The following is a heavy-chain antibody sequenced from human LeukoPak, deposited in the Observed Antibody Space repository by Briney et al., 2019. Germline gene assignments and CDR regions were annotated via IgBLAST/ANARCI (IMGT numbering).Heavy chain of an antibody. D-gene: IGHD1-26*01. CDR2: IIPISGAT. V-gene: IGHV1-69*13. CDR3: ARVLVGGDYYYGMDV. Sequence: SVKVSCKTSGDMFNSYSISWVRQAPGQGLEWMGGIIPISGATNYPVKFQDKVTISADESTSTAYMELRSLRSDDTAVYYCARVLVGGDYYYGMDVWGQGTTVTVSS. J-gene: IGHJ6*02. CDR1: GDMFNSYS.